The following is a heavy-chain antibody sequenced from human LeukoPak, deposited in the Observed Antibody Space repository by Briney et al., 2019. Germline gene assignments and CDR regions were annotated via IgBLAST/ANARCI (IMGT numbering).Heavy chain of an antibody. CDR1: GFTFSSTS. Sequence: GSLRLSCAASGFTFSSTSMSWVRQAPGKGLEWVAVTVGGGDGTYYADSVKGRFTISRDNSNNTLYLQMNSLRAEDTAVYYCAKRLAMTGTYHFDYWGQGTLVTVSS. J-gene: IGHJ4*02. V-gene: IGHV3-23*01. CDR2: TVGGGDGT. CDR3: AKRLAMTGTYHFDY. D-gene: IGHD6-19*01.